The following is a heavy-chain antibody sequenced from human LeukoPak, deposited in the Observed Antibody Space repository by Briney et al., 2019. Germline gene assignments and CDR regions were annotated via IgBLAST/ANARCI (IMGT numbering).Heavy chain of an antibody. CDR3: ARSLGAREFDP. J-gene: IGHJ5*02. CDR2: ISAYSGNK. CDR1: GYTFTSYG. V-gene: IGHV1-18*01. Sequence: ASVKVSCKASGYTFTSYGISWVRQPPGQGLEWMGWISAYSGNKNYAQKLRGRDTMTTDTSTSTAYMELRSLRSDDAAVYYCARSLGAREFDPWGQGTLVTVSS. D-gene: IGHD3-16*01.